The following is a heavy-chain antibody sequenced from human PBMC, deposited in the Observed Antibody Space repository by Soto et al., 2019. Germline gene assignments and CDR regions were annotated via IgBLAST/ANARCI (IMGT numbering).Heavy chain of an antibody. CDR3: ARVWGGRFLEWYY. V-gene: IGHV3-21*01. CDR1: GFTFSSYS. CDR2: ISSSSSYI. D-gene: IGHD3-3*01. Sequence: EVQLVESGGGLVKPGGSLRLSCAASGFTFSSYSMNWVRQAPGKGLEWVSSISSSSSYIYYADSVKGRFTISSDNAKNSLYLQMNSLRAEDTAVYYCARVWGGRFLEWYYWGQGTLVTVSS. J-gene: IGHJ4*02.